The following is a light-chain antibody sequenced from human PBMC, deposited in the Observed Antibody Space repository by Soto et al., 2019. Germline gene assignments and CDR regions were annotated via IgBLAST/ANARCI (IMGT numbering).Light chain of an antibody. J-gene: IGKJ2*01. Sequence: EIVMTQSPATLSVSPGDGATLSCRASQSVDSNLAWYQQKPGQTPRLLIYGISSRATGIPDRFSGSGSGTDFTLTISRLEPEDFVVYYCQQYSSLPHTFGQGTKLEVK. CDR2: GIS. CDR3: QQYSSLPHT. V-gene: IGKV3-20*01. CDR1: QSVDSN.